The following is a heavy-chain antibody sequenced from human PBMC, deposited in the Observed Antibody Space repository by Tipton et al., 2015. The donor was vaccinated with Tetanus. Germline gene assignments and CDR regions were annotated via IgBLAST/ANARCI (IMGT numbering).Heavy chain of an antibody. D-gene: IGHD5-24*01. J-gene: IGHJ4*02. Sequence: TLSLTCTVSGDSVRSGDYQWNWIRQPPGKGLEWIAYIFYSGRTQHNPSLKSRVTISVDTAKNQFSLQLRSVTAADTAVYYCARTTRRWLHPDFWGPGTLVTVSS. CDR1: GDSVRSGDYQ. CDR2: IFYSGRT. CDR3: ARTTRRWLHPDF. V-gene: IGHV4-61*08.